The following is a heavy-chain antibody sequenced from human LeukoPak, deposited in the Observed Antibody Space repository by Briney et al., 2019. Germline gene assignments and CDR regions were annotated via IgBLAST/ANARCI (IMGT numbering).Heavy chain of an antibody. J-gene: IGHJ3*02. V-gene: IGHV3-23*01. D-gene: IGHD2-8*01. CDR3: AGGYCTNGVCHPGDAFDI. Sequence: GGSLRLSCAVSGFTFSSYAMTWVRQAPGKGLEWVSAISASGGTHYADSVKGRFTISRDNAKNSLYLQMNSLRAEDTAVYYCAGGYCTNGVCHPGDAFDIWGQGTMVTVSS. CDR2: ISASGGT. CDR1: GFTFSSYA.